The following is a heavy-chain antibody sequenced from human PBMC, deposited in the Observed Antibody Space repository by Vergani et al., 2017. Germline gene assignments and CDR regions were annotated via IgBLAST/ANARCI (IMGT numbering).Heavy chain of an antibody. Sequence: QVKLHESGPGLVKPSETLSLTCTVSCASVNSYYWSLIRQPPGKGLEWMGYVSFRGDTLYDPSVKGRMTISLNTSSNQFSLYLTSVTAADTAGYYCARSRIYYGAGSPDYWGQGTLVTVSS. CDR1: CASVNSYY. V-gene: IGHV4-59*02. J-gene: IGHJ4*02. CDR2: VSFRGDT. CDR3: ARSRIYYGAGSPDY. D-gene: IGHD3-10*01.